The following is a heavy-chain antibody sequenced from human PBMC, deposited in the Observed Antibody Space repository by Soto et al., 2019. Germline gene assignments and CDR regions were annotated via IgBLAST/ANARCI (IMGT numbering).Heavy chain of an antibody. CDR1: GYTFTGYY. CDR3: ARERTAAAGTNYYYYYYMDV. CDR2: INPNSGGT. V-gene: IGHV1-2*04. D-gene: IGHD6-13*01. J-gene: IGHJ6*03. Sequence: ASVKVSCKASGYTFTGYYMHWVRQAPGQGLEWMGWINPNSGGTNYAQKFQGWVTMTRDTSISTAYMELSRLRSDDTAVYYCARERTAAAGTNYYYYYYMDVWGKGTTVTVSS.